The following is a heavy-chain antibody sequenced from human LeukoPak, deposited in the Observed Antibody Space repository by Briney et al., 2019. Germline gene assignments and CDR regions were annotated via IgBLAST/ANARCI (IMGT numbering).Heavy chain of an antibody. V-gene: IGHV3-7*01. D-gene: IGHD2-2*01. Sequence: GGSLRLSCAASGFTFSSYWMSWVRQAPGKGLEWVANIKHDGGATYYVDSVKGRFTISRDNSKNSLYLQMSSLRAEDTAVYYCSRIKYCSSTSCPFDYWGQGTLVTVSS. CDR2: IKHDGGAT. CDR3: SRIKYCSSTSCPFDY. J-gene: IGHJ4*02. CDR1: GFTFSSYW.